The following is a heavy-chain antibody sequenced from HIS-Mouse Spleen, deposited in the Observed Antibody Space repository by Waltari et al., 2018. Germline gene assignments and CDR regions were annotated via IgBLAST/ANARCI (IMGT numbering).Heavy chain of an antibody. J-gene: IGHJ2*01. CDR3: AREIPYSSSWYDWYFDL. V-gene: IGHV4-39*07. D-gene: IGHD6-13*01. Sequence: QLQLQESGPGLVKPSETLSLTRPVPGGSISSSSYYWCWIRQPPGKGLEWIGSIYYSGSTYYNPSLKSRVTISVDTSKNQFSLKLSSVTAADTAVYYCAREIPYSSSWYDWYFDLWGRGTLVTVSS. CDR1: GGSISSSSYY. CDR2: IYYSGST.